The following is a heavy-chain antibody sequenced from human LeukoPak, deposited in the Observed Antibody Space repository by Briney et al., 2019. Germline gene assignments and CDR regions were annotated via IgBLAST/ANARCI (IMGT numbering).Heavy chain of an antibody. D-gene: IGHD2-2*01. V-gene: IGHV1-2*02. J-gene: IGHJ4*02. CDR2: INPNNGGT. CDR1: GYTFTGYY. CDR3: ARTMASGWWSAAPNFDH. Sequence: ASVTVSCKASGYTFTGYYIHWVRQAPGQGLEWMGCINPNNGGTNFAQKFQGRVTMTRDTSISTAYLEVSSLRSDDTAVYYCARTMASGWWSAAPNFDHWGQGTLVTVSS.